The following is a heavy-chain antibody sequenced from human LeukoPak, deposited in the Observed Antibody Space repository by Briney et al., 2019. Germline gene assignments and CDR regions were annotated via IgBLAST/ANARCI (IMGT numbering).Heavy chain of an antibody. CDR3: AKSDTYSAVGTVYYGMDV. J-gene: IGHJ6*02. D-gene: IGHD6-13*01. V-gene: IGHV3-23*01. CDR1: GFTFSSYA. CDR2: ITGKVGTT. Sequence: PGGSLRLSCAASGFTFSSYAMISAPHAPGKGLEWVSAITGKVGTTCYADAVKGRFTISRDNSKNTLYLQMNSLRADDTAVYYWAKSDTYSAVGTVYYGMDVWGQGTTVSVSS.